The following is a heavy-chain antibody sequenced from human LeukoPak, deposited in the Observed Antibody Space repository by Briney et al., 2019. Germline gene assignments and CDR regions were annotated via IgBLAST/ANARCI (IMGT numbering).Heavy chain of an antibody. CDR2: IYHSGST. J-gene: IGHJ5*02. V-gene: IGHV4-30-2*01. CDR1: GGSISSSGYS. D-gene: IGHD2-2*01. CDR3: ARGYCSSTSCYGGDWFDP. Sequence: SETLSLTCAVSGGSISSSGYSWSWIRQPPGKGLEWIGYIYHSGSTYYNPSLKSRVTISVDRSKNQFSLKLSSVTAADTAVYYCARGYCSSTSCYGGDWFDPWGQGTLVTVSS.